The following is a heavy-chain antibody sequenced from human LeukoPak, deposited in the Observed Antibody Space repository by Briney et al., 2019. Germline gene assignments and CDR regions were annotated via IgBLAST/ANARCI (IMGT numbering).Heavy chain of an antibody. J-gene: IGHJ4*02. D-gene: IGHD6-19*01. CDR1: GYTFSTYG. V-gene: IGHV1-18*01. CDR2: ISAYNGNT. Sequence: ASVKVSCKASGYTFSTYGISWVRQAPGQGLEWMAWISAYNGNTNYAQKFQGRVTMTTDTSTSTAYVELKSLRSDDTAVYYCARDPRKTYSSGWYYFDYWGQGTLATVSS. CDR3: ARDPRKTYSSGWYYFDY.